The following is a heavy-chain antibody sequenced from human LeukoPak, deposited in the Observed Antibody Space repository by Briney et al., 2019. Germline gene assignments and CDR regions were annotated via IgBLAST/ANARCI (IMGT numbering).Heavy chain of an antibody. Sequence: ASVKVSCKASGYTFTSYGISWVRQAPGQGLEWMGWISAYNGNTNYAQKLQGRVTMTTDTSTSTAYMELRSLRSDDTAVYYCARGSGELRYFDWLSSIDYWGQGTLVTVSS. D-gene: IGHD3-9*01. J-gene: IGHJ4*02. V-gene: IGHV1-18*01. CDR1: GYTFTSYG. CDR3: ARGSGELRYFDWLSSIDY. CDR2: ISAYNGNT.